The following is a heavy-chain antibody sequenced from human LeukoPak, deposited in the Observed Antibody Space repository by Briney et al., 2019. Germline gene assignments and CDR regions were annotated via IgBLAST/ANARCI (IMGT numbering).Heavy chain of an antibody. V-gene: IGHV1-8*01. CDR1: GYTFTSYD. Sequence: ASVKVSCKASGYTFTSYDINWVRQATGQGLEWMGWMNPNSGNTGYAQKFQGRVTMTRNTSISTAYMELSSLRSEDTAVYYCARTPQISWYRQRYNRFDPWGQGTLVTVSS. CDR3: ARTPQISWYRQRYNRFDP. CDR2: MNPNSGNT. D-gene: IGHD6-13*01. J-gene: IGHJ5*02.